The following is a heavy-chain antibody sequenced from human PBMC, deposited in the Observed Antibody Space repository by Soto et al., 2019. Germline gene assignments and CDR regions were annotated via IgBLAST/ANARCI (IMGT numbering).Heavy chain of an antibody. D-gene: IGHD6-13*01. CDR3: TRHIGDSSSWSFYYYYGMDV. Sequence: GGSLRLSCAASGFTFSGSAMHWVRQASGKGLEWVGRIRSKANSYATAYAASVKGRFTISRDDSKNTAYLQMNSLKTEDTAVYYCTRHIGDSSSWSFYYYYGMDVWGQGTTVTVSS. V-gene: IGHV3-73*01. CDR1: GFTFSGSA. J-gene: IGHJ6*02. CDR2: IRSKANSYAT.